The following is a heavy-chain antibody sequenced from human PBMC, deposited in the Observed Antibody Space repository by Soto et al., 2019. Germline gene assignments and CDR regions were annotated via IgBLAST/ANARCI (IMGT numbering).Heavy chain of an antibody. Sequence: PSETLSLACAVAGGSISSGGYSWSWIRQPPGKGLEWIGYIYHSGSTHYNPSLKSRVTISVDRSKNQFSLKLSSVTAADTAVYYCARVCNPGALDYWGQGTLVTVSS. J-gene: IGHJ4*02. CDR3: ARVCNPGALDY. V-gene: IGHV4-30-2*01. D-gene: IGHD1-26*01. CDR1: GGSISSGGYS. CDR2: IYHSGST.